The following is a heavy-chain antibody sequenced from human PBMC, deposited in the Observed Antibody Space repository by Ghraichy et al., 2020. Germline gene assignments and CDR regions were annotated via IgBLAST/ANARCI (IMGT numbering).Heavy chain of an antibody. Sequence: SETLSLTCTVSGGSISSYYWSWIRQPPGKGLEWIGYIYYSGSTNYNPSLKSRVTISVDTSKNQFSLKLSSVTAADTAVYYCARALLTPAGTDYYYYMDVWGKGTTVTVSS. V-gene: IGHV4-59*01. CDR3: ARALLTPAGTDYYYYMDV. CDR1: GGSISSYY. J-gene: IGHJ6*03. CDR2: IYYSGST. D-gene: IGHD6-19*01.